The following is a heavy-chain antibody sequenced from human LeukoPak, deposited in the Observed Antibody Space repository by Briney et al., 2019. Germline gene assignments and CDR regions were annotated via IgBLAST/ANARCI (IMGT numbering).Heavy chain of an antibody. CDR1: GYTFTCYY. CDR3: ARGMVRGVHAMDV. Sequence: ASVKVSCKASGYTFTCYYMHWVRQAPGQGLEWMGWINPNSGGTNYAQKFQGRVTMTRDTSISTAYMELSRLRSDDTAVYYCARGMVRGVHAMDVWGQGTTVTVSS. D-gene: IGHD3-10*01. CDR2: INPNSGGT. J-gene: IGHJ6*02. V-gene: IGHV1-2*02.